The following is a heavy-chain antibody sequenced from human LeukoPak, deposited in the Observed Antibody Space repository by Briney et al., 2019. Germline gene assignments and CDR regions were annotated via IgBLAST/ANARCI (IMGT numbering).Heavy chain of an antibody. CDR1: GGSFSGYY. V-gene: IGHV4-34*01. D-gene: IGHD3-3*01. J-gene: IGHJ6*02. CDR2: INHSGST. Sequence: NPSETLSLTCAVYGGSFSGYYWSWIRQPPGKGLEWIGEINHSGSTNYNPSLKSRVTISVDTSKNQFSLKPSSVTAADTAVYYCASLALPRITISYGMDVWGQGTTVTVSS. CDR3: ASLALPRITISYGMDV.